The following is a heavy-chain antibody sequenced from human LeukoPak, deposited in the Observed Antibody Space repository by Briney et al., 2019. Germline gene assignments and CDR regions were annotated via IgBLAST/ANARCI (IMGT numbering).Heavy chain of an antibody. CDR1: GGTFSSYA. J-gene: IGHJ3*02. V-gene: IGHV1-69*05. CDR2: IIPIFGTA. D-gene: IGHD3-22*01. CDR3: ARAEVVTMIVKPHDNAFDI. Sequence: SVKVSCKASGGTFSSYAISWVRQAPGQGLEWMGGIIPIFGTANYAQKFQARVTITTDESTSTAYMELSSLRSEDTAVYYCARAEVVTMIVKPHDNAFDIWGQGTMVTVSS.